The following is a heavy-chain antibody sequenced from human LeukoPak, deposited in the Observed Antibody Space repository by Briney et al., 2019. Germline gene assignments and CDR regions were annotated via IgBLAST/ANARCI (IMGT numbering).Heavy chain of an antibody. D-gene: IGHD3-22*01. CDR1: GGSISSSTYY. Sequence: SETLSLTCTVSGGSISSSTYYWGWIRQPPGKGLEGIGTIHYSGSAYYNPSLKSRFTISIDTSKNQSSLKLNSVTAADTAVYYCARLGGYYDPPGYWGQGTLVIVSS. CDR2: IHYSGSA. V-gene: IGHV4-39*01. J-gene: IGHJ4*02. CDR3: ARLGGYYDPPGY.